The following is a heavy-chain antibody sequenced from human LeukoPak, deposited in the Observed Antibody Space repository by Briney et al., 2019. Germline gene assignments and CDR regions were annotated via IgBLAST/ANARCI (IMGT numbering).Heavy chain of an antibody. V-gene: IGHV3-64D*09. J-gene: IGHJ4*02. CDR2: ISNNGSSS. CDR3: VKITSVTGGDC. Sequence: GGSLRLSCSASGFTFSAYAMYWVRQAPGKGLEYVSGISNNGSSSLYADSVKGRFTISRDNSKNTLYLQMSSLRAEDTAVYYCVKITSVTGGDCWGQGTRLTVSS. CDR1: GFTFSAYA. D-gene: IGHD1-1*01.